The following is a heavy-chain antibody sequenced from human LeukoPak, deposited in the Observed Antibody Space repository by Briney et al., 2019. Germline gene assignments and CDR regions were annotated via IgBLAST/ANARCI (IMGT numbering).Heavy chain of an antibody. J-gene: IGHJ6*03. CDR3: ARGPLVVVPAAIRYYYYYYMDV. Sequence: SETLSLTCAVYGGSFSGYYWSWIRQPPGKGLEWSGEINHSGSTNYNPSLKSRVTISVDTSKNQFSLKLSSVTAADTAVYYCARGPLVVVPAAIRYYYYYYMDVWGKGTTVTVSS. V-gene: IGHV4-34*01. CDR2: INHSGST. D-gene: IGHD2-2*01. CDR1: GGSFSGYY.